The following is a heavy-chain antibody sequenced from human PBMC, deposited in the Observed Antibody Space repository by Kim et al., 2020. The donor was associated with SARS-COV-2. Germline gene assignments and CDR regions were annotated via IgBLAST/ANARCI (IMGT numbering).Heavy chain of an antibody. CDR1: GCTFSSYG. CDR2: IWYDGSNK. V-gene: IGHV3-33*01. D-gene: IGHD6-19*01. CDR3: ARGSKPVALLKPRAEYFQH. Sequence: GGSLRLSCAASGCTFSSYGMHWVRQAPGKGLEWVAVIWYDGSNKYYADSVKGRFTISRDNCKNTLYLLMNSLRAEDTAVYYCARGSKPVALLKPRAEYFQHWGQGTLVTVSS. J-gene: IGHJ1*01.